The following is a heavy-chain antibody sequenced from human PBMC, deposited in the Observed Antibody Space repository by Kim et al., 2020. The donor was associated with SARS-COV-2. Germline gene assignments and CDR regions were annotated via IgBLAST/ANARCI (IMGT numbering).Heavy chain of an antibody. J-gene: IGHJ4*02. CDR2: IYYSGST. CDR3: ARDGTTAQAGFDY. Sequence: SETLSLTCTVSGGSISSYYWSWIRQPPGKGLEWIGYIYYSGSTNYNPSLKSRVTISVDTSKNQFSLKLSSVTAADTAVYYCARDGTTAQAGFDYWGQGTLVTVSS. CDR1: GGSISSYY. V-gene: IGHV4-59*01. D-gene: IGHD1-1*01.